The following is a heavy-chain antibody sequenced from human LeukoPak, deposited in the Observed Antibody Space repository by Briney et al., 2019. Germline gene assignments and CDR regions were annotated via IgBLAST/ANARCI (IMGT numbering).Heavy chain of an antibody. CDR3: APSRPQKGFDP. Sequence: ASVKVSCKASGGTFSSYAISWVRQAPGQGLEWMGGIIPIFGTANYAQKFQGRVTITADESTSTAYMELSSLRSEDTAVYYCAPSRPQKGFDPWGQGTLVTVPS. CDR2: IIPIFGTA. CDR1: GGTFSSYA. V-gene: IGHV1-69*13. J-gene: IGHJ5*02.